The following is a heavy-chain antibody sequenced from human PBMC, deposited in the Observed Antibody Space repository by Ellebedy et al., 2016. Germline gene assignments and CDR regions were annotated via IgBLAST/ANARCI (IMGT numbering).Heavy chain of an antibody. CDR2: ISGYNGNT. CDR3: ARSELLFYGMDV. J-gene: IGHJ6*02. V-gene: IGHV1-18*01. CDR1: GYSLYSYG. Sequence: ASVKVSXXASGYSLYSYGVSWVRLAPGQGLEWMGWISGYNGNTHYAQKLQGRVTMTTDTSTSTAYMELRSLRSDDTAVYYCARSELLFYGMDVWGQGTTVTVSS. D-gene: IGHD3-10*01.